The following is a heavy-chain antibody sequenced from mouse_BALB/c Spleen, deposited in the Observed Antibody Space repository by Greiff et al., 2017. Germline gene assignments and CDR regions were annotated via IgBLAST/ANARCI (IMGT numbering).Heavy chain of an antibody. CDR2: IDTSDSYT. D-gene: IGHD2-14*01. J-gene: IGHJ4*01. CDR1: GYTFTDYW. CDR3: ARGNGYGYAMDY. V-gene: IGHV1-69*01. Sequence: QVQLQQPGAELVMPGASVKMSCKASGYTFTDYWMHWVKQRPGQGLEWIGAIDTSDSYTSYNQKFKGKATLTVDESSSTAYMQLSSLTSEDSAVYYCARGNGYGYAMDYWGQGTSVTVSS.